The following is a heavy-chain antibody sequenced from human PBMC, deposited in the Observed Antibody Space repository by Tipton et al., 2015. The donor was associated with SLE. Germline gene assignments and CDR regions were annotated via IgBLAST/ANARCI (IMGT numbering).Heavy chain of an antibody. CDR2: INWNGGST. V-gene: IGHV3-20*04. CDR1: GFTFDDYG. CDR3: AADPPHYDFWSGYSAALDI. Sequence: VQLVQSGGGVVRPGGSLRLSCAASGFTFDDYGMNWVRQTPGKGLEWVSGINWNGGSTGYADSVKGRFTISRDNAKNSLYLQMNSLRDEDTALYYCAADPPHYDFWSGYSAALDIWGQGTTVTVSS. D-gene: IGHD3-3*01. J-gene: IGHJ3*02.